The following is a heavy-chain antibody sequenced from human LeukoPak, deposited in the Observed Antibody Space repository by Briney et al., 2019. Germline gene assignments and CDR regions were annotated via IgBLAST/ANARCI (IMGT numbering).Heavy chain of an antibody. V-gene: IGHV4-34*01. CDR2: INNSGST. D-gene: IGHD6-13*01. Sequence: SETLSLTCAVYGGSFSGYYWSWIRQPPGKGLEWIGGINNSGSTNYNPSLKSRVTISVDTSKNQFSLKLSSATAADTAVYYCARGGAAAGITRYNWFDPWGQGTLVTVSS. CDR3: ARGGAAAGITRYNWFDP. J-gene: IGHJ5*02. CDR1: GGSFSGYY.